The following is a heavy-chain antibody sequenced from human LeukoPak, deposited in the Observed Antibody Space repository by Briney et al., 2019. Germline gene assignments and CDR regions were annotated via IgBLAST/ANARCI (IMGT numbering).Heavy chain of an antibody. Sequence: ASVKVSCKASGYNVPSYGINWVRQAPGQGLEWMGWISVYTGNVERAHIDYAQKFQGRISMTTDTSTSTAYMELGSLRSDDTAVYYCARGESYGSGSYTVPYYMDVWGKGTTVTVSS. J-gene: IGHJ6*03. V-gene: IGHV1-18*01. CDR3: ARGESYGSGSYTVPYYMDV. CDR1: GYNVPSYG. CDR2: ISVYTGNVERAHI. D-gene: IGHD3-10*01.